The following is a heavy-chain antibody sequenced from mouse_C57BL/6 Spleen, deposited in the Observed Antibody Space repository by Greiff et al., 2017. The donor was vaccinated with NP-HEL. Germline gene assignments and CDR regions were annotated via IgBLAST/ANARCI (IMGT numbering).Heavy chain of an antibody. J-gene: IGHJ3*01. CDR1: GYTFTSYW. CDR3: ARSGWDPAWFAY. CDR2: IYPGSGST. D-gene: IGHD3-1*01. V-gene: IGHV1-55*01. Sequence: QVQLQQPGAELVKPGASVKMSCKASGYTFTSYWITWVKQRPGQGLEWIGDIYPGSGSTNYNEKFKSKATLTVDTSSSTAYMQLSSLTSEDSAVYYCARSGWDPAWFAYWGQGTLVTVSA.